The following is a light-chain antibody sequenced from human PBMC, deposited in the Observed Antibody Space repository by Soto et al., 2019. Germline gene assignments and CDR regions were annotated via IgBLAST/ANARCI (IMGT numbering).Light chain of an antibody. J-gene: IGKJ1*01. Sequence: VITQTKLSLPVTPGEPASISCRSSQSLLHSNVYNYLDWYLQKPGQSPQLLIYLGSNRSSGVPDRFSGSGSGTDFTLKISRVEAEDVGVYYCMQALQTPRTFGQVTNVDIK. V-gene: IGKV2-28*01. CDR3: MQALQTPRT. CDR2: LGS. CDR1: QSLLHSNVYNY.